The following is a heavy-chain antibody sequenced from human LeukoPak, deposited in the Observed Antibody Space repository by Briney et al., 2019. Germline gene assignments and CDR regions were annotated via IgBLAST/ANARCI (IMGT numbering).Heavy chain of an antibody. Sequence: PGGSLRLSCAASGFTFSNAWMSWVRQAPGKGLEWVGRITSKTDGGTTDYAAPVKGRFSISRYESKDTLYLQMNRLKTEDTAVYYCGTGSAFDIWGQGTLVTVSS. CDR1: GFTFSNAW. CDR2: ITSKTDGGTT. V-gene: IGHV3-15*01. CDR3: GTGSAFDI. D-gene: IGHD7-27*01. J-gene: IGHJ3*02.